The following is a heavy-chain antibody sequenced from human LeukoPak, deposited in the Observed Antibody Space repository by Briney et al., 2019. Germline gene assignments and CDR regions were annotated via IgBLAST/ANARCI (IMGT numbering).Heavy chain of an antibody. V-gene: IGHV4-31*03. J-gene: IGHJ5*02. CDR1: GGSITSGGYY. CDR3: ARVGRQNWFDP. Sequence: PSETLSLTCTVPGGSITSGGYYWSWIRQFPGKGLEWIGYIYYEASTYYNPSLKSRVTISRDTSKNQFSLNMTSVTAADTAVYYCARVGRQNWFDPWGQGTLVTVSS. CDR2: IYYEAST.